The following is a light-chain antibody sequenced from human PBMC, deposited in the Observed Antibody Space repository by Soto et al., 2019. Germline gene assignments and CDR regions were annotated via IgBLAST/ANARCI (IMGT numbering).Light chain of an antibody. CDR2: GAS. V-gene: IGKV3-15*01. CDR3: QQYNNWPPLT. CDR1: QSVRNSY. Sequence: EVMMTQSPATLSVSPGERATLSCRASQSVRNSYLAWYQQKPGQAPRLLIYGASTRATGIPARFSGSGSGTEFTLTISSLQSEDFAVYYCQQYNNWPPLTFGGGTKVEIK. J-gene: IGKJ4*01.